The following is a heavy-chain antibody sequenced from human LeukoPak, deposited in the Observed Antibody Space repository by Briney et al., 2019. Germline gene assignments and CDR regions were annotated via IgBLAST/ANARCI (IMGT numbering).Heavy chain of an antibody. J-gene: IGHJ3*02. V-gene: IGHV4-59*12. D-gene: IGHD2-15*01. Sequence: SETLSLTCTVSGGSISSYYWSWIRQPPGKGLEWIGYIYYSGSTYYNPSLKSRVTISLDTSKNQFSLKLNSMTAADTAVYYCARAIVGYCSVNSCYFDAFDIWGPGAMVTVSS. CDR3: ARAIVGYCSVNSCYFDAFDI. CDR2: IYYSGST. CDR1: GGSISSYY.